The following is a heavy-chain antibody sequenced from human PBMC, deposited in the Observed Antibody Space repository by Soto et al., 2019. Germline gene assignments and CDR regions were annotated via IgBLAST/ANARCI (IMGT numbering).Heavy chain of an antibody. CDR3: ARAGDSGGYYWFDP. CDR2: ISSGSSTI. CDR1: GFTFRSYS. D-gene: IGHD3-22*01. J-gene: IGHJ5*02. Sequence: EVQLVESGGGLVQPGGSLRLSCAASGFTFRSYSMIWVRQAPGKGLEWVSYISSGSSTIHYADSVKGRFTISRDNAKNSLFLQMNSLRAEDTAVYYCARAGDSGGYYWFDPWGQGTLVTVSS. V-gene: IGHV3-48*01.